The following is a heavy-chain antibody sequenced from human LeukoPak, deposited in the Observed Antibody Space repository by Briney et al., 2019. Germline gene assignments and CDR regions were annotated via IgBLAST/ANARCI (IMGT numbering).Heavy chain of an antibody. J-gene: IGHJ4*02. V-gene: IGHV3-74*01. CDR2: INFDGSTP. CDR3: ARDGSYIDY. D-gene: IGHD2-21*01. Sequence: GGSLRLSCAASGFPFSSYWMHWVRQPPGKGLEWVSHINFDGSTPIYADSVKGRFIISRDNAKNTLSLQMNSLRVEDTAVYYCARDGSYIDYWGQGTLVTVSS. CDR1: GFPFSSYW.